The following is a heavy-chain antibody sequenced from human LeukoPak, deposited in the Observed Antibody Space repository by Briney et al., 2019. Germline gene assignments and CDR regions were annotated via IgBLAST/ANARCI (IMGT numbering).Heavy chain of an antibody. CDR1: GGSISSYY. Sequence: SETLSLTCTVSGGSISSYYWSWIRQPPGKGLEWIGYIYYSGSTNYNPSLKSRVTISVDTSKNQFSLKLSSVTAADTAVYYCARGGGYCGGGSCYSGSRLDSWGQGTLLTVSS. D-gene: IGHD2-15*01. CDR2: IYYSGST. J-gene: IGHJ4*02. V-gene: IGHV4-59*01. CDR3: ARGGGYCGGGSCYSGSRLDS.